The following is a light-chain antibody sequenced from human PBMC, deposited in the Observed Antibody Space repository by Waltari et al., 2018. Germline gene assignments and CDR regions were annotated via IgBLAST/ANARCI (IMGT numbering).Light chain of an antibody. J-gene: IGLJ3*02. CDR3: QAWDSSTAWV. CDR1: KLGDKY. CDR2: QDR. Sequence: SYELTQPPSVSVSPGQTASITCSGDKLGDKYACWYQQKPGQSPVLVIYQDRKRPSGIPGRFSGSNSGNTATLTISGTQAMDEADYYCQAWDSSTAWVFGGGTKLTVL. V-gene: IGLV3-1*01.